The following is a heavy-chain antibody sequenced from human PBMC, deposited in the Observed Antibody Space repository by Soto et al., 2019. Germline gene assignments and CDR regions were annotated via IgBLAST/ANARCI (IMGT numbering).Heavy chain of an antibody. CDR2: FDPEDGET. J-gene: IGHJ4*02. V-gene: IGHV1-24*01. D-gene: IGHD2-2*01. CDR3: ATAAPLGYCSSTSCYYFDY. CDR1: GYTLTELS. Sequence: ASVKVSCKVSGYTLTELSMHWVRQAPGKGLEWMGGFDPEDGETIYAQRFQGRVTMNEDTSTDTAYMELSSRRSEDTDGYCCATAAPLGYCSSTSCYYFDYWGQGTLVTASS.